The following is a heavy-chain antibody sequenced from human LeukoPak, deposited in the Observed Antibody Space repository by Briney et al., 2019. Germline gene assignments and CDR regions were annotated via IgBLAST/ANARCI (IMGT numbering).Heavy chain of an antibody. CDR3: AKGDSGQWLAHYYYGMDV. J-gene: IGHJ6*04. CDR2: ISGSGGST. CDR1: GFTFSSYA. D-gene: IGHD6-19*01. V-gene: IGHV3-23*01. Sequence: GGSLRLSCAASGFTFSSYAMSWVRQAPGKGLEWVSAISGSGGSTDYADSVKGRFTISRDNSKNTLYLQMNSLRAEDTAVYYCAKGDSGQWLAHYYYGMDVWGKGTTVTVSS.